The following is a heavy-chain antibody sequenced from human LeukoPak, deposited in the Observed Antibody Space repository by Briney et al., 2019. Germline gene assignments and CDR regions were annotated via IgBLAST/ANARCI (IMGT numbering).Heavy chain of an antibody. D-gene: IGHD1-26*01. CDR3: ARDTSFAVGATLDF. Sequence: PGRSLRLSCAASGFTFSSYAMHWVRQVPGKGLEWVAVVSYDGSNKYYANSVKGRFTISRDKSKNTLHLQMNSLRAEDTAIYYCARDTSFAVGATLDFWGQGTLVTVSS. CDR1: GFTFSSYA. J-gene: IGHJ4*02. V-gene: IGHV3-30*04. CDR2: VSYDGSNK.